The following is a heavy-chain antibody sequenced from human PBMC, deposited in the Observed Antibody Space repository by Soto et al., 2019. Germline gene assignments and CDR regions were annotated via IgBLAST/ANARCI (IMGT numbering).Heavy chain of an antibody. J-gene: IGHJ4*02. D-gene: IGHD4-17*01. CDR3: AGSKYGEYPIDY. V-gene: IGHV1-69*02. CDR2: IIPLLDIA. Sequence: QVQVVQSGAEVKEPGSSLNVSCKASGDTFTRLTFNWVRQAPGHGLEWMGRIIPLLDIAIYAQEFQGRVTITADKSTNTAYMDLSSLRSDDTAVYYCAGSKYGEYPIDYWGQGALVTVTS. CDR1: GDTFTRLT.